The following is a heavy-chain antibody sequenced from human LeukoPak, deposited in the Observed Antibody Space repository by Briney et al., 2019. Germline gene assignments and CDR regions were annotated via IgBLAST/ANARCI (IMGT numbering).Heavy chain of an antibody. CDR2: IKQDGSEK. CDR3: TRVEETATTAAIIRKYSYYYYMDV. Sequence: GGSLRLSCAASGFTFRTYRMSWVRQAPGKGLEWVANIKQDGSEKHYVDSVKGRFTISRDNAKNSLYLQMSSLRAEDTAVYYCTRVEETATTAAIIRKYSYYYYMDVWGKGNTVTVSS. D-gene: IGHD4-11*01. V-gene: IGHV3-7*01. CDR1: GFTFRTYR. J-gene: IGHJ6*03.